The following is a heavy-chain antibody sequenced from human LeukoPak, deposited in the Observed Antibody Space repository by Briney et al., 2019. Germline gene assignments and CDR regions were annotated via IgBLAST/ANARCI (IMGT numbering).Heavy chain of an antibody. Sequence: GGSLRLSCTASGFTFSSYAMNWVRQAPGKGLEWVSGIGAGGTFTYYADSVKGRFTIFRDNSRNTLYLQMNSLRAEDTAVYYCARDRAAADLDYWGQGTLVTVSS. V-gene: IGHV3-23*01. CDR1: GFTFSSYA. CDR2: IGAGGTFT. D-gene: IGHD6-13*01. CDR3: ARDRAAADLDY. J-gene: IGHJ4*02.